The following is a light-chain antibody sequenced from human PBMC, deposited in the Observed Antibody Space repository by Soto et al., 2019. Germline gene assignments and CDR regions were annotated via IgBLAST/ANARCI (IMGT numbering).Light chain of an antibody. CDR2: AAS. CDR3: QKYDAAPLT. CDR1: QGISSY. J-gene: IGKJ1*01. Sequence: RMTQSPSSLSGSTGDRVTITCRASQGISSYLAWYQQKPGKVPKLLIYAASTLLSGVPSRFSGSGSGTDFTLTISSLQPEDVATYYCQKYDAAPLTFGQGTKVDI. V-gene: IGKV1-27*01.